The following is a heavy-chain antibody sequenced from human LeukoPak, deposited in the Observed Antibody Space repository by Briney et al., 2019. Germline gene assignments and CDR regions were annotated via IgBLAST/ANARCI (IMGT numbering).Heavy chain of an antibody. CDR3: ARVHYSGSYFSQNYFDY. D-gene: IGHD1-26*01. J-gene: IGHJ4*02. CDR1: GYTFTSYD. Sequence: ASVKVSCKASGYTFTSYDINWVRQATGQGLEWMGSMNPNSGNTDYAQKFQGRVTMTRDTSTSTAYMELSSLRSEDTALYYCARVHYSGSYFSQNYFDYWGQGTLVTVSS. CDR2: MNPNSGNT. V-gene: IGHV1-8*01.